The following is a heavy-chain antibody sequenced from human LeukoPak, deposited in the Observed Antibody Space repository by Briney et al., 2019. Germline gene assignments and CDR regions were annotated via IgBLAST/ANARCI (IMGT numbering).Heavy chain of an antibody. V-gene: IGHV1-18*01. Sequence: ASVTVSCKASGYNFNTYGIGWVRQAPRQGLEWMGWITADNGNTYYAQTVQGRVTMTTDTSTSTAYMELRILRSDDTAVYFCARDFARGYSYGYNAFDIWGQGTMVTVSS. J-gene: IGHJ3*02. D-gene: IGHD5-18*01. CDR1: GYNFNTYG. CDR2: ITADNGNT. CDR3: ARDFARGYSYGYNAFDI.